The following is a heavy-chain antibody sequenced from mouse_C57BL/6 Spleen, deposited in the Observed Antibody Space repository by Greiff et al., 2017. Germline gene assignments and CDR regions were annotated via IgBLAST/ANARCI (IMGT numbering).Heavy chain of an antibody. J-gene: IGHJ1*03. CDR1: GYTFTDYN. V-gene: IGHV1-22*01. Sequence: EVQLQQSGPELVKPGASVKMSCKASGYTFTDYNMHWVKQSHGKSLEWIGYINPNNGGTSYNQKFKGKATLTVNKSSSTTYMELRSLTSEDSAVYYCAREGETRYFDVWGTGTTVTVSS. CDR3: AREGETRYFDV. CDR2: INPNNGGT.